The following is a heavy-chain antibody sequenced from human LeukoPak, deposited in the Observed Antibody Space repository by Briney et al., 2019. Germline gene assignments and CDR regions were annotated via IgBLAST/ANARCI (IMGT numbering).Heavy chain of an antibody. CDR3: ARSTTVTPLIY. J-gene: IGHJ4*02. CDR1: GFTLNIYT. D-gene: IGHD4-17*01. V-gene: IGHV3-23*01. Sequence: LGGSLRLSCAASGFTLNIYTMSWVHQAPGKGLEWVSVISENGGTTYYADSVKGRFTISRDNSKNALYLQMNSLRVEDTAVYYCARSTTVTPLIYWGQGTLVTVSS. CDR2: ISENGGTT.